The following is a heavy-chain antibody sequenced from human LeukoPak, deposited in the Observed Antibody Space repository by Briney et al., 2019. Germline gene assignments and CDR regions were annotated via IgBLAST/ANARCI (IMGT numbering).Heavy chain of an antibody. V-gene: IGHV4-34*01. CDR2: IYYSGST. CDR1: GGSFSGYY. D-gene: IGHD3-22*01. Sequence: PSETLSLTCAVYGGSFSGYYWGWIRQPPGKGLEWIGSIYYSGSTYYNPSLKSRVTISVDTSKNQFSLKLSSVTAADTAVYYCARGGEYYDSSGFPTIYNWFDPWGQGTLVTVSS. CDR3: ARGGEYYDSSGFPTIYNWFDP. J-gene: IGHJ5*02.